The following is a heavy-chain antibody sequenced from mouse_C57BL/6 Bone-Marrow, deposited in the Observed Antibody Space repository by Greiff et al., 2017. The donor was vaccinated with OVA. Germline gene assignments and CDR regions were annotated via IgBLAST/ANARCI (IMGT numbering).Heavy chain of an antibody. D-gene: IGHD2-1*01. CDR1: GYTFTSYW. J-gene: IGHJ2*01. V-gene: IGHV1-55*01. Sequence: QVQLQQPGAELVKPGASVKMSCKASGYTFTSYWITWVKQRPGQGLEWLGDIYPGSGSTNYTEKFKSKATLTVAKSSSTAYMQLSSLTSEDSAVYYCAREGAYGNGGKNYWGQGTTLTVSS. CDR2: IYPGSGST. CDR3: AREGAYGNGGKNY.